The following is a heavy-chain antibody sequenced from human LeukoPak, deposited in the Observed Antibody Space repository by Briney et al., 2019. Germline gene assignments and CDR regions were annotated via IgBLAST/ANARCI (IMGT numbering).Heavy chain of an antibody. J-gene: IGHJ1*01. CDR2: IYYSGST. Sequence: ASETLSLTCTVSGGSISSSSYYWGWIRQPPGKGLEWIGSIYYSGSTYYNPSLKSRVTISVDTSKNQFSLKLSSVTAADTAVYYCARGPAGSSSWYDGTRYFQYWGQGTLVTVSS. CDR1: GGSISSSSYY. V-gene: IGHV4-39*07. D-gene: IGHD6-13*01. CDR3: ARGPAGSSSWYDGTRYFQY.